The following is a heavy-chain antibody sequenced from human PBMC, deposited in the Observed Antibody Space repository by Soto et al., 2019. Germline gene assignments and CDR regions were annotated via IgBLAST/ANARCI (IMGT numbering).Heavy chain of an antibody. D-gene: IGHD3-3*01. V-gene: IGHV4-30-4*01. CDR2: IYYSGSS. J-gene: IGHJ4*02. CDR3: ARTVDFWSGYYPY. Sequence: LSLTCSVSGDSITTSDYYWSWIRQPPGKGLEWLGYIYYSGSSYYNPSLKGRATISVDTSKNQFSLKLSSVTAADTAMYYCARTVDFWSGYYPYWGQGTLVTVSS. CDR1: GDSITTSDYY.